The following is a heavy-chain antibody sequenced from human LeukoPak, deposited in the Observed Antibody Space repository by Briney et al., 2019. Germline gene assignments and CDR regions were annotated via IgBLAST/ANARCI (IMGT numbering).Heavy chain of an antibody. CDR1: GGSISSDY. CDR2: MYYTGST. D-gene: IGHD2/OR15-2a*01. J-gene: IGHJ6*02. V-gene: IGHV4-59*01. Sequence: SETLSLTCSVAGGSISSDYWAWIRQPPGKGLEWIGYMYYTGSTDYNPSLKSRVTILLATSKNQFSLKLSSVTTADTAVYYCASVSVVYGMDVWGRGTTVTVSS. CDR3: ASVSVVYGMDV.